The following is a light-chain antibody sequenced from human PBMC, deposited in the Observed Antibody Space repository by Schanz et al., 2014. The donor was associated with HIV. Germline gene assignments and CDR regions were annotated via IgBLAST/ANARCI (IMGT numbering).Light chain of an antibody. J-gene: IGLJ2*01. CDR1: SSDVGGYNY. CDR3: TSSGGTNNFVI. CDR2: ETS. Sequence: QSVLTQPASVSGTPGQSITISCTGSSSDVGGYNYVSWYQQHPGKAPKLMIYETSERPSGVSDRFSGSKSGSTASLTVSDLQAEDEADYYCTSSGGTNNFVIFGGGTKVTVL. V-gene: IGLV2-8*01.